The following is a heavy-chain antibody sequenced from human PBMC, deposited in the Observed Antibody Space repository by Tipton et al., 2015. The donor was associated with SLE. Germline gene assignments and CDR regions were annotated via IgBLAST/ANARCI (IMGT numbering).Heavy chain of an antibody. CDR2: ISWNSGSI. J-gene: IGHJ6*02. CDR3: AKSGLRYFDWLFDPRGMDV. V-gene: IGHV3-9*01. CDR1: GFTFDDYA. D-gene: IGHD3-9*01. Sequence: SLRLSCAASGFTFDDYAMHWVRQAPGKGLEWVSGISWNSGSIGYADSVKGRFTISRDNAKNSLYLQMNSLRAEDTALYYCAKSGLRYFDWLFDPRGMDVWGQGTTVTVSS.